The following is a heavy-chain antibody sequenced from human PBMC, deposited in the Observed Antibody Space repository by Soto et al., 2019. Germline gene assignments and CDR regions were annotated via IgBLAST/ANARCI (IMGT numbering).Heavy chain of an antibody. Sequence: ASVKVSCKASGYTFTNYGVSWVRQAPGQGLEWMGRIGGYKGNTNYAQKLQGRVTMTTDTSTSTAYMELRSLRSDDTAVYYCARDPSPFGSGSYRLRHFDYWGQGTLVTVSS. V-gene: IGHV1-18*01. D-gene: IGHD3-10*01. J-gene: IGHJ4*02. CDR1: GYTFTNYG. CDR2: IGGYKGNT. CDR3: ARDPSPFGSGSYRLRHFDY.